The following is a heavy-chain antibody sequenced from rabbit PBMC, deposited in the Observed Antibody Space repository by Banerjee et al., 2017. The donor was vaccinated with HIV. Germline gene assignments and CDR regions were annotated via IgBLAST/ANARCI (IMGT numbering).Heavy chain of an antibody. D-gene: IGHD8-1*01. CDR2: IDAGSSGST. J-gene: IGHJ4*01. Sequence: QSLEESGGDLVKPGASLTLTCTASGFSFSSKYYMCWVRQAPGKGLEWIACIDAGSSGSTYYASWAKGRFTISRSTSLGTVDLKVTSLTGADTATYFCARVMYSNYYEINL. CDR1: GFSFSSKYY. CDR3: ARVMYSNYYEINL. V-gene: IGHV1S40*01.